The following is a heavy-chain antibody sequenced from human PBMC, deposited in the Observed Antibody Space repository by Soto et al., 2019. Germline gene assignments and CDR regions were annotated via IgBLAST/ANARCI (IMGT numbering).Heavy chain of an antibody. CDR1: GDSVTTGYW. CDR2: KSHSGPP. V-gene: IGHV4-4*02. D-gene: IGHD6-19*01. J-gene: IGHJ6*02. Sequence: SETLSLTCAVSGDSVTTGYWLGWVLQFPVTGREGIGDKSHSGPPNYSPSLRSRVTLSVDTSKNQFSLELKSVTAAATAVYFCGMSRGWYTIHAWGQGITVT. CDR3: GMSRGWYTIHA.